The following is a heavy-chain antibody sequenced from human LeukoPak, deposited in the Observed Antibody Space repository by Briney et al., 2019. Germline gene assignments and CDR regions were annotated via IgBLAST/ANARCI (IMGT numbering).Heavy chain of an antibody. CDR1: GYTFTSYY. V-gene: IGHV1-46*01. CDR2: INPSGGTT. J-gene: IGHJ3*02. CDR3: ARYETKYGDYLTPYAFDI. D-gene: IGHD4-17*01. Sequence: ASVKVSCKASGYTFTSYYIHWVRQAPGQGLEWMGVINPSGGTTSYSQKFQGSVTMTRDTSTSTVYMELSSLRSEDTAVYYCARYETKYGDYLTPYAFDIWGQGTMVTVSS.